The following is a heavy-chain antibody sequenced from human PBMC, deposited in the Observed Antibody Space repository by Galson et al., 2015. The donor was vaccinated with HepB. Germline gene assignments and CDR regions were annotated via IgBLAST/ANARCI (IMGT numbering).Heavy chain of an antibody. CDR1: GFTFSSYA. D-gene: IGHD1-26*01. CDR3: VKGTDSGSYSDPGAFDI. V-gene: IGHV3-64D*06. Sequence: SLRLSCAASGFTFSSYAMHWVRQAPGKGLEYVSAISSNGGSAYYADSVKGRFTISSDNSKNTLYLQMSSLRAEDTAVYYCVKGTDSGSYSDPGAFDIWGQGTMVTVSS. CDR2: ISSNGGSA. J-gene: IGHJ3*02.